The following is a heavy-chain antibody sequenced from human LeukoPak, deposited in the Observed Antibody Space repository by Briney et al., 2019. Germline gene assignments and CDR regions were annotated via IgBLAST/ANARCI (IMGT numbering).Heavy chain of an antibody. Sequence: KPSEALSLTCTVSGASISDYYWSWIRQPPGKGLEWIGYIYYTWSTKYNPSLTSRVTISVDTSKSQFSLKLTSVTAADTAVYYCARDYDSSGLRYFDLWGRGTLVTVSS. CDR2: IYYTWST. CDR1: GASISDYY. V-gene: IGHV4-59*01. J-gene: IGHJ2*01. CDR3: ARDYDSSGLRYFDL. D-gene: IGHD3-22*01.